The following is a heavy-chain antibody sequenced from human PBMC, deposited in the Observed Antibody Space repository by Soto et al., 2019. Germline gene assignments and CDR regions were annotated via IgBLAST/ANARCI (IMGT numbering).Heavy chain of an antibody. Sequence: EASAELCCKESGYAINSCARRWVRQAKRQRLEWMGWINAGNGNTKYSQKFQGRVTITRDASASTAYMELSSLRSEDTAVYYCARTRTGYRSSGSYYGFLDYWGQGTLVTVSS. J-gene: IGHJ4*02. CDR2: INAGNGNT. CDR1: GYAINSCA. V-gene: IGHV1-3*01. D-gene: IGHD1-26*01. CDR3: ARTRTGYRSSGSYYGFLDY.